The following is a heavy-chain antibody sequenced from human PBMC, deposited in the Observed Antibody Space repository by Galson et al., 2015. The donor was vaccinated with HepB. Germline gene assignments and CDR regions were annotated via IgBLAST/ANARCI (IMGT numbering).Heavy chain of an antibody. D-gene: IGHD3-16*01. Sequence: SLRLSCAASGFTFNYHWMSWLRQAPGKGLEWVANIKQDGSDRYYVDSVKGRFTISRDNAKNSLYLEMNSLRAEDTAVYYCARDTSYALDYWGQGTLVTVSS. J-gene: IGHJ4*02. V-gene: IGHV3-7*03. CDR2: IKQDGSDR. CDR1: GFTFNYHW. CDR3: ARDTSYALDY.